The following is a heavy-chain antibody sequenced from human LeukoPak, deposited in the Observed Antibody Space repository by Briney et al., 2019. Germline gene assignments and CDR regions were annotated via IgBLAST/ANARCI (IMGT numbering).Heavy chain of an antibody. CDR1: GYTFTDYY. V-gene: IGHV1-69-2*01. Sequence: GATVKISCKASGYTFTDYYMHWVQQAPGKGLEWMGRVDPEDGETIYAEKLQGRVTITADTSTDTAYMELSSLRSEDTAVYYCATARRAHAFDIWGQGTMVTVSS. CDR2: VDPEDGET. J-gene: IGHJ3*02. CDR3: ATARRAHAFDI.